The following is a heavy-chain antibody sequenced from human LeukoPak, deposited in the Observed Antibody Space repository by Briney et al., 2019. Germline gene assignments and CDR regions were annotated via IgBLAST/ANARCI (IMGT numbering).Heavy chain of an antibody. CDR3: ARQGYSYGGTDY. V-gene: IGHV4-4*02. CDR2: IYYSGST. Sequence: SGTLSLTCAVSGGFISNINWWSWVRQPPGKGLEWIGSIYYSGSTYYNPSLKSRVTISVDTSKNQFSLKLSSVTAADTAVYYCARQGYSYGGTDYWGQGTLVTVSS. J-gene: IGHJ4*02. CDR1: GGFISNINW. D-gene: IGHD5-18*01.